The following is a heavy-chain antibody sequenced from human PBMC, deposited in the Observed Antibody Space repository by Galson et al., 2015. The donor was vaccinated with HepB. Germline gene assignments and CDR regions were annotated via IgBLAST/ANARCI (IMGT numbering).Heavy chain of an antibody. D-gene: IGHD2-2*01. Sequence: SLRLSCAASGFTFSSYGMHWVRQAPGKGLEWVAVISYDGSNKYYADSVKGRFTISRDNSKNTLYLQMNSLRAEDTAVYYCAKSGCSSTSCYADYYYYMDVWGKGTTVTVSS. V-gene: IGHV3-30*18. CDR3: AKSGCSSTSCYADYYYYMDV. J-gene: IGHJ6*03. CDR2: ISYDGSNK. CDR1: GFTFSSYG.